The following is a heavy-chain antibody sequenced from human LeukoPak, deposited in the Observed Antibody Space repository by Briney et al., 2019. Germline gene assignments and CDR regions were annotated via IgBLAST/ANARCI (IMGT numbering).Heavy chain of an antibody. J-gene: IGHJ4*02. CDR3: ARTTWIQLWLPFDY. D-gene: IGHD5-18*01. CDR2: IYPGDSDT. V-gene: IGHV5-51*01. Sequence: GESLKISCKGSGYSFTSYWTGWVRQMPGKGLEWMGIIYPGDSDTRYSPSSQGQVTISADKSISTAYLQWSSLKASDTAMYYCARTTWIQLWLPFDYWGQGTLVTVSS. CDR1: GYSFTSYW.